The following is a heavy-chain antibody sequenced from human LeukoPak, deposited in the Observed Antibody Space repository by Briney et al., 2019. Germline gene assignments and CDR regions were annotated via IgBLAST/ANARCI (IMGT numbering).Heavy chain of an antibody. Sequence: SETLSLTCTVSGGSISSYYWSWIRQPPGKGLEWLGYIYYSGSTNYNPSLKSRVTISVDTSKNQFSLKLSSVTAADTAVYYCARDVRYYDFWSGLNWFDPWGQGTLVTVSS. D-gene: IGHD3-3*01. CDR1: GGSISSYY. V-gene: IGHV4-59*01. CDR2: IYYSGST. J-gene: IGHJ5*02. CDR3: ARDVRYYDFWSGLNWFDP.